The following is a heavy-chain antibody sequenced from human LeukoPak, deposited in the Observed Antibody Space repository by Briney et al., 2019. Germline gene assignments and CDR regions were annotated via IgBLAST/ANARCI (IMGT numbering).Heavy chain of an antibody. CDR3: ARDSSSWYNYMDV. CDR2: INPNSGGT. J-gene: IGHJ6*03. D-gene: IGHD6-13*01. Sequence: EASVKVSCKASGYTFTGYYMHWVRQAPGQGLEWMGWINPNSGGTNYAQKFQGRVTMTRDTSISTAYMELSRLRSDDTAVYYCARDSSSWYNYMDVWGKGTTVTVSS. V-gene: IGHV1-2*02. CDR1: GYTFTGYY.